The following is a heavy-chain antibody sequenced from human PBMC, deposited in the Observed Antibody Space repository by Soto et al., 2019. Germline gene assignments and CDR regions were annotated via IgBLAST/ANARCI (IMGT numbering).Heavy chain of an antibody. J-gene: IGHJ4*02. CDR1: GGSFSGYY. V-gene: IGHV4-34*01. Sequence: SETLSLTCAVYGGSFSGYYWSWIRQPPGKGLEWIGEINHSGSTNYNPSLKSRVTISVDTSKNQFSLKLSSVTAADTAVYYCARRGAIGYYGSGSAFDYWGQGTLVTVSS. D-gene: IGHD3-10*01. CDR2: INHSGST. CDR3: ARRGAIGYYGSGSAFDY.